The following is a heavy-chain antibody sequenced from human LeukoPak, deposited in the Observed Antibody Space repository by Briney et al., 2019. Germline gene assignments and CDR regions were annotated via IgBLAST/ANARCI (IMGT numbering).Heavy chain of an antibody. CDR1: GGSISSSSYY. D-gene: IGHD2-2*01. J-gene: IGHJ4*02. Sequence: PSETLSLTCTVSGGSISSSSYYWGWIRQPPGKGLEWIGSIYYSGSTYYNPSLKSRVTISVDTSKTQFSLKLSSVTAADTAVYYCASLGYCSSTSCYLADYWGQGTLVTVSS. CDR3: ASLGYCSSTSCYLADY. CDR2: IYYSGST. V-gene: IGHV4-39*01.